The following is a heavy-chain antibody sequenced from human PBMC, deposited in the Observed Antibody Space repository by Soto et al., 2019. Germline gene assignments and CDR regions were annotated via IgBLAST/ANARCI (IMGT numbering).Heavy chain of an antibody. CDR2: MNPNSGNT. CDR3: TRAYGAETFDF. J-gene: IGHJ5*01. D-gene: IGHD3-10*01. Sequence: ASVKVSCKASGYTFNNYDIHWVRQAPGHGLEWMGWMNPNSGNTGYAQNFRGRVTMTQNTAIGTAYMELSSLRSDDTATYYCTRAYGAETFDFWGQGTQVTVPQ. CDR1: GYTFNNYD. V-gene: IGHV1-8*02.